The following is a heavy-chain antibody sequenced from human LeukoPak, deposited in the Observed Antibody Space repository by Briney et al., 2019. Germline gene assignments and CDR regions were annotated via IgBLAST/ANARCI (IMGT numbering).Heavy chain of an antibody. J-gene: IGHJ3*02. CDR3: AKDVAAAGPDAFDI. CDR1: GFTFSSYG. D-gene: IGHD6-13*01. Sequence: GGSLRLSCAASGFTFSSYGMHWVRQAPGKGLEWVAFIRYDGSNKYYADSVKGRFTISRDNSRNTLFLQMNSLRVEDTAVYYCAKDVAAAGPDAFDIWGQGTMVTVSS. CDR2: IRYDGSNK. V-gene: IGHV3-30*02.